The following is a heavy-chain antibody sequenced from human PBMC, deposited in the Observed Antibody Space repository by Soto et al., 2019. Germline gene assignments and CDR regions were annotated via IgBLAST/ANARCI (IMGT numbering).Heavy chain of an antibody. J-gene: IGHJ6*02. V-gene: IGHV1-69*13. Sequence: SVKVSCKASGGTFSSYAISWVRQAPGQGLEWMGGIIPIFGTANYAQKFQGRVTITADESTSTAYMELSSLRSEDTAVYYCARNRTTVTKPYYYYGMDVWGQGTTVTVSS. CDR2: IIPIFGTA. CDR3: ARNRTTVTKPYYYYGMDV. D-gene: IGHD4-17*01. CDR1: GGTFSSYA.